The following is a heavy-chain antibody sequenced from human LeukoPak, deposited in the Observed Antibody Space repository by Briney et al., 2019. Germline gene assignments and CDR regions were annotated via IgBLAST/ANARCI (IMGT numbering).Heavy chain of an antibody. J-gene: IGHJ4*02. V-gene: IGHV4-34*01. Sequence: SETLSLTCAVYGGSFSGYYWNWIRQPPGKGLEWIGEINHSGSTNYNPSLKSRVTISVDTSKNQFSLKLSSVTAADTAVYYCARRDYYDTVDYWGQGTLVTVSS. D-gene: IGHD3-22*01. CDR2: INHSGST. CDR1: GGSFSGYY. CDR3: ARRDYYDTVDY.